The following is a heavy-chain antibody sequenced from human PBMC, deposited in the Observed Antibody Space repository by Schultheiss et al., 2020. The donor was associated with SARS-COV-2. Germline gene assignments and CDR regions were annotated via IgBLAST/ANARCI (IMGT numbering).Heavy chain of an antibody. Sequence: GGSLRLSCAASGFTFSSYAMHWVRQAPGKGLEWVAVISYDGSNKYYADSVKGRFTISRDNSKNTLYLQMNSLRAEDTAVYYCAKDAGVNGMDVWGQGTTVTVSS. CDR1: GFTFSSYA. V-gene: IGHV3-30-3*01. J-gene: IGHJ6*02. CDR3: AKDAGVNGMDV. CDR2: ISYDGSNK. D-gene: IGHD7-27*01.